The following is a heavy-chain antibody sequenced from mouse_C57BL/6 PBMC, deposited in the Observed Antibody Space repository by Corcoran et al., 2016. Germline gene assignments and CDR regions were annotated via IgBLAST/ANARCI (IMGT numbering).Heavy chain of an antibody. V-gene: IGHV1-75*01. D-gene: IGHD1-1*01. CDR1: GYTFTDYY. Sequence: QVQLQQSGPELVKPGASVKISCKASGYTFTDYYINWVKQRPGQGLEWIGWIFPGSGSTYYNENFKGKATLTVDKSSSTAYMLISILTSEDSAVYFCARDYGSSYEGWYFDVWGTGTTVTVSS. CDR2: IFPGSGST. CDR3: ARDYGSSYEGWYFDV. J-gene: IGHJ1*03.